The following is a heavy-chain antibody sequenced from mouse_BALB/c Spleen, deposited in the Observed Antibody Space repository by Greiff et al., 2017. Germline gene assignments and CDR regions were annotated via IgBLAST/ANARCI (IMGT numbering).Heavy chain of an antibody. V-gene: IGHV5-17*02. D-gene: IGHD1-1*02. J-gene: IGHJ1*01. CDR3: ARGGYYWYFDV. Sequence: EVKLVESGGGLVQPGGSRKLSCAASGFTFSSFGMHWVRQAPEKGLEWVAYISSGSSTIYYADTVKGRFTISRDNPKNTLFLQMTSLRSEDTAMYYCARGGYYWYFDVWGAGTTVTVAS. CDR1: GFTFSSFG. CDR2: ISSGSSTI.